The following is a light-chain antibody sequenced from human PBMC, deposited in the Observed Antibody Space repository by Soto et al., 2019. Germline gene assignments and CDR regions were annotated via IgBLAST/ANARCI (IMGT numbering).Light chain of an antibody. V-gene: IGKV1-27*01. Sequence: DIQMTQSPSSLSASVGDRVTITCRASQGISNYLAWYQQKPGKVPKLLIYAASTLQSGVPSRFSGSGSGTDFNLTISSLQAEDVANYYCPKYHSAPNTFGPGTKVDIK. CDR2: AAS. CDR1: QGISNY. J-gene: IGKJ3*01. CDR3: PKYHSAPNT.